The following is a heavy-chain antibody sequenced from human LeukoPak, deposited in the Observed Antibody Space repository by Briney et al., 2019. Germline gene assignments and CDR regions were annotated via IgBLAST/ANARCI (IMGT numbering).Heavy chain of an antibody. V-gene: IGHV4-61*02. CDR2: IYTSGST. CDR3: ARGRRRTPLYFDY. CDR1: GGSISSGSYY. D-gene: IGHD2-2*01. J-gene: IGHJ4*02. Sequence: PSETLSLTCTVSGGSISSGSYYWSWIRQPAGKGLEWIGRIYTSGSTNYNPSLKSRVTISVDTSKNQFSLKLSSVTAADTAVYYCARGRRRTPLYFDYWGQGILVTVSS.